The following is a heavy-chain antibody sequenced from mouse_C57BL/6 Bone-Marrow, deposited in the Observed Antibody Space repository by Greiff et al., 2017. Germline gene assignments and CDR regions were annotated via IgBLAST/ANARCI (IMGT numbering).Heavy chain of an antibody. CDR3: ARDRDYYGSSLFAY. D-gene: IGHD1-1*01. CDR2: ISDGGSYT. J-gene: IGHJ3*01. CDR1: GFTFSSYA. V-gene: IGHV5-4*01. Sequence: EVKLVESGGGLVKPGGSLKLSCAASGFTFSSYAMSWVRQTPEKRLEWVATISDGGSYTYYPDNVKGRFTISRDNAKNNLYLQMSHLQSEDTAMYYCARDRDYYGSSLFAYWGQGTLVTVSA.